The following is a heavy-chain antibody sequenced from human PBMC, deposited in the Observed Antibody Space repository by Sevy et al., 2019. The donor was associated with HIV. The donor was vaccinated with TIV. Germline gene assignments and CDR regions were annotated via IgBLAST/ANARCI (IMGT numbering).Heavy chain of an antibody. CDR1: GFTFSSYS. V-gene: IGHV3-48*02. D-gene: IGHD3-10*01. CDR2: ISSSSSTI. J-gene: IGHJ3*02. CDR3: SRNHYYGSGSYYDAFDI. Sequence: GGSLRLSCAASGFTFSSYSMNWVRQAPGKGLEWVSYISSSSSTIYYADSVKGRFTISRDNAKNSLYLQMNSLRDEDTAVYYWSRNHYYGSGSYYDAFDIWGQGTMVTVSS.